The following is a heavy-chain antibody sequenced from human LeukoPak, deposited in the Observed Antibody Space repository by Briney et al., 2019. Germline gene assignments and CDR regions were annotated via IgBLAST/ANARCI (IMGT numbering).Heavy chain of an antibody. CDR2: ISPSGGST. CDR3: ARDGHYYDYYYYYGMDV. CDR1: GYTFTSYY. V-gene: IGHV1-46*01. Sequence: ASVTVSCTASGYTFTSYYMHWVRQAPGQGLEWMGIISPSGGSTSYAQKFQGRVTITRDTSASTAYMELSSLRSEDTAVYYCARDGHYYDYYYYYGMDVWGQGTTVTVSS. D-gene: IGHD3-10*01. J-gene: IGHJ6*02.